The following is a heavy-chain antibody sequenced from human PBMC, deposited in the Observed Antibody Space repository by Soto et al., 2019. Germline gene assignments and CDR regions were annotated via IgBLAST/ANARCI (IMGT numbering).Heavy chain of an antibody. CDR1: RVTFSTYA. Sequence: SANFACTACRVTFSTYAISWVRHANVQWLECIILLVPILGGVDYAQKVEGRVTIPAEESTTTTYMELSSMRSEDTAVYYCARDPAWDRDRLRLGELSFPAYGMDVWGQGTTVTVSS. V-gene: IGHV1-69*13. J-gene: IGHJ6*02. CDR3: ARDPAWDRDRLRLGELSFPAYGMDV. CDR2: LVPILGGV. D-gene: IGHD3-16*02.